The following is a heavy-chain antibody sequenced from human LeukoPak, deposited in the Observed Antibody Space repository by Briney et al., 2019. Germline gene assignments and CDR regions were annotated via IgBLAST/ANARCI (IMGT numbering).Heavy chain of an antibody. Sequence: ASVKVSCKASGFTFTNYYMHWVRQAPGQGLEWMGIINPSGSSTGYAQKFQGRVTMTRDTSTSTVYMELSSLRSEDTAIYCCARDNSGGSTWWFDPWGQGTLVTVSS. D-gene: IGHD2-15*01. CDR2: INPSGSST. CDR1: GFTFTNYY. J-gene: IGHJ5*02. V-gene: IGHV1-46*01. CDR3: ARDNSGGSTWWFDP.